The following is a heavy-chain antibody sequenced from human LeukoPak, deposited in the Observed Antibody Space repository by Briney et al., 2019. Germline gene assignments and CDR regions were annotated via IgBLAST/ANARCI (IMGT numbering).Heavy chain of an antibody. CDR3: ARGEDYYGSGSPFDY. J-gene: IGHJ4*02. CDR1: GGSISSGGYS. CDR2: INHSGST. D-gene: IGHD3-10*01. V-gene: IGHV4-30-2*01. Sequence: PSETLSLTCAVSGGSISSGGYSWSWIRQPPGTGLEWIGEINHSGSTNYNPSLKSRVTISVDTSKNQFSLKLSSVTAADTAVYYCARGEDYYGSGSPFDYWGQGTLVTVSS.